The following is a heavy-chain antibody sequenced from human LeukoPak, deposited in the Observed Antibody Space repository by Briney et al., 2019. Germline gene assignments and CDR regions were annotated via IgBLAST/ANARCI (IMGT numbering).Heavy chain of an antibody. V-gene: IGHV4-38-2*01. Sequence: SETLSLTCAVSGHSISSGYYWGWIRQPPGKGLEWIGSIYHSGSTYYNPSLKSRVTISVDTSKDQFSLKLSSVTAADTAVYYCARRVVVPGSMGFDPWGQGTLVTVSS. D-gene: IGHD2-2*01. CDR2: IYHSGST. CDR1: GHSISSGYY. CDR3: ARRVVVPGSMGFDP. J-gene: IGHJ5*02.